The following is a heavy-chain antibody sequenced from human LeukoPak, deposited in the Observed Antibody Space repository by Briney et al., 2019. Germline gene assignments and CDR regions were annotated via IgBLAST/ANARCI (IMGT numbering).Heavy chain of an antibody. J-gene: IGHJ4*02. D-gene: IGHD3-3*01. CDR3: ARDRPRAETIFGVVSDY. CDR1: GFTFSYHA. CDR2: ISDDGSHK. V-gene: IGHV3-30*07. Sequence: AGGSLRLSCAASGFTFSYHAIQGVRRSPGKGLEGVASISDDGSHKYYADSVEGLFTISRDNSKNTLSLPMNRLRGEETALYFCARDRPRAETIFGVVSDYWGQGPLVPVSS.